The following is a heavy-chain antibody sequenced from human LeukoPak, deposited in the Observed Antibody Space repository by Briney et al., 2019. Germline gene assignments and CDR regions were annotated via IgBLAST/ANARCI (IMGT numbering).Heavy chain of an antibody. V-gene: IGHV4-39*07. CDR2: IYYSGST. D-gene: IGHD3-10*01. Sequence: SETPSLTCTVSGGSISSSSYYWGWIRQPPGKGLEWIGSIYYSGSTYYNPSLKSRVTISVDTSKNQFSLKPSSVTAADTAVYYCARRLLWFGELSWFDPWGQGTLVTVSS. J-gene: IGHJ5*02. CDR3: ARRLLWFGELSWFDP. CDR1: GGSISSSSYY.